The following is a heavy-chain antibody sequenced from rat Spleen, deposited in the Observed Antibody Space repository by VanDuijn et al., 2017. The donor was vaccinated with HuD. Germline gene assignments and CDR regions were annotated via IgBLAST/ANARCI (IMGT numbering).Heavy chain of an antibody. CDR1: GFTFSNFG. J-gene: IGHJ4*01. CDR2: ISPSGARS. Sequence: EVQLVESGGGLVQPGRSLRLSCEASGFTFSNFGMHWIRQPPTKGLEWVASISPSGARSNYRDSVQGRFTISRDSTKSTLYLQMDSLRSEDSATYYCATDGFYDGTYYAVYVMDAWGQGASVTVSS. CDR3: ATDGFYDGTYYAVYVMDA. V-gene: IGHV5-19*01. D-gene: IGHD1-12*02.